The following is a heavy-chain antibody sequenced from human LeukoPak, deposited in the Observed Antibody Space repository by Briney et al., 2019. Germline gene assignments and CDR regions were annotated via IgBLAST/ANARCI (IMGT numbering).Heavy chain of an antibody. CDR3: ARGEEQWLEWYFDL. CDR1: GGSFSGYY. V-gene: IGHV4-34*01. Sequence: PSETLSLTCAVYGGSFSGYYWSWIHQPPGKGLEWIGEINHSGSTNYNPSLKSRVTISVDTSKNQFSLKLSSVTAADTAVYHCARGEEQWLEWYFDLWGRGTLVTVSS. CDR2: INHSGST. D-gene: IGHD6-19*01. J-gene: IGHJ2*01.